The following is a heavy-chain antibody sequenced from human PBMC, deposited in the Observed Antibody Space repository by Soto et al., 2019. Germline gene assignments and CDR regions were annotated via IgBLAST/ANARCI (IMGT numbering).Heavy chain of an antibody. Sequence: EVQLLESGGGLVQPGGSLRLSCAGSGFTFSKYVMSWVRQGPDKGLEWVSGISDSGATLYYSDSVKGRFAISRDDSKNTLYLQMNSLRAEDAGVYYCVKDWSGTRCPCMDVWGQGTTVNVSS. CDR2: ISDSGATL. D-gene: IGHD3-3*01. J-gene: IGHJ6*02. CDR3: VKDWSGTRCPCMDV. CDR1: GFTFSKYV. V-gene: IGHV3-23*01.